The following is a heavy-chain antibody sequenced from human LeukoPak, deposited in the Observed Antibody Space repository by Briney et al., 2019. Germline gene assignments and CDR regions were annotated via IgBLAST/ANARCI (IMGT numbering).Heavy chain of an antibody. Sequence: PSETLSLTCAVSGASIASHSWWSWVRQPPGKGLEWIGEVYHSGGANYKPSLKSRVTISVDTSRNHFSLKLTSVTAADTTVYFCAYNRNFALDNWGQGTLVTVSS. CDR1: GASIASHSW. J-gene: IGHJ4*01. V-gene: IGHV4/OR15-8*01. CDR2: VYHSGGA. CDR3: AYNRNFALDN. D-gene: IGHD1-14*01.